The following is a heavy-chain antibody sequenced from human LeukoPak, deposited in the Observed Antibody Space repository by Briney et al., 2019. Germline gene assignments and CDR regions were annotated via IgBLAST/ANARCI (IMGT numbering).Heavy chain of an antibody. D-gene: IGHD1-26*01. CDR3: ARRRIGKPYDY. CDR1: SYSISDGFV. J-gene: IGHJ4*02. CDR2: INHSGST. V-gene: IGHV4-38-2*01. Sequence: SETLSLTCAVSSYSISDGFVWGWIRQPPGEGLEWIGEINHSGSTNYNPSLKSRVTISVDTSKNQFSLKLSSVTAADTAVYYCARRRIGKPYDYWGQGTLVTVSS.